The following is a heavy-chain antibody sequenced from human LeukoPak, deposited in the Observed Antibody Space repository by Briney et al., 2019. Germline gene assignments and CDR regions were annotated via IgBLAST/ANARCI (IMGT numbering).Heavy chain of an antibody. Sequence: GGSLRLSCAASGFTFSSYSMNWVRQAPGKGLEWVSYISSSSSTIYYADSVKGRFTISRDNAKNSLYLQMNSLRAEDTAVYYCARGLRYRPFDYWGQGTLVTVSS. J-gene: IGHJ4*02. CDR2: ISSSSSTI. CDR3: ARGLRYRPFDY. CDR1: GFTFSSYS. D-gene: IGHD3-9*01. V-gene: IGHV3-48*04.